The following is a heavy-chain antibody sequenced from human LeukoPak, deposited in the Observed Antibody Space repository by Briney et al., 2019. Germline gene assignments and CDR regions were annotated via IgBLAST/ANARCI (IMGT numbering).Heavy chain of an antibody. J-gene: IGHJ3*02. CDR3: AKELLWFGEHDAFDI. CDR1: GFNFNTYW. CDR2: IKQDGSEK. D-gene: IGHD3-10*01. Sequence: GGSLRLSCAASGFNFNTYWMSWVRQAPGRGLEWVANIKQDGSEKFYVDSLKGRFTISRDNSENSLYLQMNSLRVEDTAVYYCAKELLWFGEHDAFDIWGQGTMVTVSS. V-gene: IGHV3-7*03.